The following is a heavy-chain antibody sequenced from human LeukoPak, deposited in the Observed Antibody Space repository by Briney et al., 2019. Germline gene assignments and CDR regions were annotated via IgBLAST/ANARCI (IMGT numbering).Heavy chain of an antibody. V-gene: IGHV3-21*01. CDR1: GFTFSSYT. CDR3: ARQNILPGYDYYYYGMDV. D-gene: IGHD3-9*01. Sequence: GSLRLSCAASGFTFSSYTMNWVRQAPGKGLEWVSSIRGSSTFIYYADSVKGRFTISRDNAKNSLYLQMNNLRAEDTAVYYCARQNILPGYDYYYYGMDVWGQGTTVTVSS. CDR2: IRGSSTFI. J-gene: IGHJ6*02.